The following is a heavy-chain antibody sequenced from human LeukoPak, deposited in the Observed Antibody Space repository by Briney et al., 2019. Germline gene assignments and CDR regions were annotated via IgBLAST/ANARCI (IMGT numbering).Heavy chain of an antibody. CDR2: IPGSDDST. CDR3: AKETLSGLLTIDY. D-gene: IGHD6-19*01. V-gene: IGHV3-23*01. Sequence: LAGGSLRLSCAASGFIFSSYAMSWVRQAPGKGLEWVSAIPGSDDSTYYADSVRGRFTISRDNSKKTLYLQMDSLRAEDTAVYYCAKETLSGLLTIDYWGQGTLVTVSS. CDR1: GFIFSSYA. J-gene: IGHJ4*02.